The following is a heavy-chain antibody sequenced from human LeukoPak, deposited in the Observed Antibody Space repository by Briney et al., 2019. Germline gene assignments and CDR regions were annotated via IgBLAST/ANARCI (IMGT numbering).Heavy chain of an antibody. CDR3: ARDYCSGVTCYSGY. J-gene: IGHJ4*02. Sequence: GGSLRLSRVASGFTFSNYWMSWVRQAPGKGLEWVANIKQAGSEKYYVDSVKGRFTISRDNAKNSVYLQMNSLRAADTAVYYCARDYCSGVTCYSGYWGQGTLVTVSS. CDR2: IKQAGSEK. V-gene: IGHV3-7*05. CDR1: GFTFSNYW. D-gene: IGHD2-15*01.